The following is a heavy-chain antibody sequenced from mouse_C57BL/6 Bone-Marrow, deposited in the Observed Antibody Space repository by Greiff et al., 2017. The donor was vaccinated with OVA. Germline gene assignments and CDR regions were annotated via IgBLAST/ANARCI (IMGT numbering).Heavy chain of an antibody. V-gene: IGHV5-6*01. D-gene: IGHD4-1*01. CDR2: ISSGGSYT. CDR3: ARHGANWDLDY. CDR1: GFTFSSYG. Sequence: EVQRVESGGDLVKPGGSLKLSCAASGFTFSSYGMSWVRQTPDKRLEWVATISSGGSYTYYPDSVKGRFTISRDNAKNTLYLQMSSLKSEDTAMYYCARHGANWDLDYWGQGTTLTVSS. J-gene: IGHJ2*01.